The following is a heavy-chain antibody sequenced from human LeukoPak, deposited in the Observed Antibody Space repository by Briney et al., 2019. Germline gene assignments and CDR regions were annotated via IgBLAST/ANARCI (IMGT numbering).Heavy chain of an antibody. D-gene: IGHD5-18*01. CDR3: AREGRYSYGYSDY. J-gene: IGHJ4*02. CDR1: GFRFGNYW. CDR2: IYSGGST. Sequence: GGSLRLSCVASGFRFGNYWMYWGRQAPGKGLEWVSVIYSGGSTYYADSVKGRFTISRDNSKNTLYLQMNSLRAEDTAVYYCAREGRYSYGYSDYWGQGTLVTVSS. V-gene: IGHV3-66*01.